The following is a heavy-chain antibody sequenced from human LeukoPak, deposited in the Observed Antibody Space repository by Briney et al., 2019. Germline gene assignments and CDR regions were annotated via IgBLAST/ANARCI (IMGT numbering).Heavy chain of an antibody. J-gene: IGHJ4*02. CDR3: AKTATVTPDY. CDR1: GFTFSSYG. D-gene: IGHD4-17*01. CDR2: ISYDGSSK. V-gene: IGHV3-30*18. Sequence: GRSLRLSCTASGFTFSSYGMHWVRQAPGKGLEWVAVISYDGSSKYYADSVKGRFTISRDNSKNTLYPQMNSLRAEDTAVYYCAKTATVTPDYWGQGTLVTVSS.